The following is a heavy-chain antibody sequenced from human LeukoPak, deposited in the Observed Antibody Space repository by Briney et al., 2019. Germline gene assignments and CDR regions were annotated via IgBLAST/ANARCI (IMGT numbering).Heavy chain of an antibody. J-gene: IGHJ4*02. Sequence: SETLSLTCTVSGGSISSHYWSWVRQPAGKGLEWIGRIYSSGSSNYNPSLKSRVTMSVDTSRKQLSLQVRSVTAADTAVYYCARAPPTFGGVIAHFDYWGQGTLVTVSS. D-gene: IGHD3-16*02. V-gene: IGHV4-4*07. CDR3: ARAPPTFGGVIAHFDY. CDR1: GGSISSHY. CDR2: IYSSGSS.